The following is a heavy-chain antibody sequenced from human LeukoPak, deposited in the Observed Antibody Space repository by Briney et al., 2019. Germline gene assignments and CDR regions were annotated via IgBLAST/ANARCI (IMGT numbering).Heavy chain of an antibody. CDR3: ARSYYDTNGYYSGFDY. CDR2: IYSSGSA. D-gene: IGHD3-22*01. J-gene: IGHJ4*02. Sequence: SETLSLTCIVSGGSISSYYWSWIRQPAGKGLEWIVRIYSSGSANYNPSLKSQVSMSVDTSKNQFSLQLSSVTAAHTAVYYCARSYYDTNGYYSGFDYWGQGTLVTVSS. V-gene: IGHV4-4*07. CDR1: GGSISSYY.